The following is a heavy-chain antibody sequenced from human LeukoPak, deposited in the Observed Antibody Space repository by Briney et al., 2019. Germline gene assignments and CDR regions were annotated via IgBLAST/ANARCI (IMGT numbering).Heavy chain of an antibody. CDR3: VRDLGSSGFDWAP. CDR2: IYYSGST. CDR1: GGSISSGSYY. Sequence: SETLSLTCTVSGGSISSGSYYWSWIRQPPGKRLEWIGSIYYSGSTYYNPTLKSRLTLSVDVSKNQFSLNLTAVTAADAAIYYCVRDLGSSGFDWAPWGQGTLVTVSS. J-gene: IGHJ5*02. D-gene: IGHD5-12*01. V-gene: IGHV4-39*07.